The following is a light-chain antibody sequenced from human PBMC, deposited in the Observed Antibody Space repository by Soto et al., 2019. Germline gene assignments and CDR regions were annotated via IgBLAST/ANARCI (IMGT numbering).Light chain of an antibody. CDR2: GNS. CDR3: QSYDNSLSAWV. CDR1: SSDIGAGYD. Sequence: QSVLTQPPSVSGAPGQRVTISCTGSSSDIGAGYDVHWYQQLPGTAPKLLIYGNSNRPSGVPDRFSGSKSGTSASLAITGLQADDEADYYCQSYDNSLSAWVFGGGTKVTVL. V-gene: IGLV1-40*01. J-gene: IGLJ3*02.